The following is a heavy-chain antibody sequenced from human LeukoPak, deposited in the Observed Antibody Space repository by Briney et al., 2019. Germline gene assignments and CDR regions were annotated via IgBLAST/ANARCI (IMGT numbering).Heavy chain of an antibody. CDR2: TYYRSKWYT. J-gene: IGHJ4*02. CDR3: ARLGSGSNY. V-gene: IGHV6-1*01. D-gene: IGHD3-10*01. Sequence: LSLTCAISGDSVSSNSAAWIWIRQSPSRGLEWLGRTYYRSKWYTEYAVSVKSRITINPDTSKNQFSLQLSSVNPEDTAVYYCARLGSGSNYWGQGTLVTVSS. CDR1: GDSVSSNSAA.